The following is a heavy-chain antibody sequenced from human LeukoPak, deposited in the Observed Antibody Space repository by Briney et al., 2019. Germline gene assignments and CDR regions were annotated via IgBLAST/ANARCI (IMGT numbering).Heavy chain of an antibody. Sequence: GGSLRLSCAASGFTFSSYAMSWVRQAPGKGLEWVSAISGSGGSTYYADSVKGRFTISRDNSKNTLYLQMNSLRAEGTAVYYCAKVEYSSSSEIWGQGTLVTVSS. CDR3: AKVEYSSSSEI. D-gene: IGHD6-6*01. CDR2: ISGSGGST. CDR1: GFTFSSYA. J-gene: IGHJ4*02. V-gene: IGHV3-23*01.